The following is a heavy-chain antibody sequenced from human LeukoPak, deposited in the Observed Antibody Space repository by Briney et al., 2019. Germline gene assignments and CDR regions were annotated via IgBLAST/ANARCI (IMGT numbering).Heavy chain of an antibody. J-gene: IGHJ2*01. CDR1: GYTFTAHY. Sequence: ASVKVSCRASGYTFTAHYIHWVRQAPGQGLEWMGWIYPNSGGTNYAQRFLGSVTMTGDTSINTAFMEVRRLRSDDTAIYYCARGRGTTMVRGVITNYFDLWGRGSLVTVSS. CDR2: IYPNSGGT. CDR3: ARGRGTTMVRGVITNYFDL. V-gene: IGHV1-2*02. D-gene: IGHD3-10*01.